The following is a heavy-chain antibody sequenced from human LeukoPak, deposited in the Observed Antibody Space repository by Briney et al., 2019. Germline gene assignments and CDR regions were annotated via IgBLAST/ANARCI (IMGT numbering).Heavy chain of an antibody. J-gene: IGHJ4*02. CDR1: GFTVSSNY. V-gene: IGHV3-66*02. CDR2: IYTDGST. Sequence: GGSLRLSCAASGFTVSSNYMIWVRQAPGKGLEWVSVIYTDGSTYYADSVKGRFTISRDNSKNTLYLQMNSLRAEDTAVYFCAKDLSPDPLWPKPDYWGQGTLVTVSS. D-gene: IGHD3-10*01. CDR3: AKDLSPDPLWPKPDY.